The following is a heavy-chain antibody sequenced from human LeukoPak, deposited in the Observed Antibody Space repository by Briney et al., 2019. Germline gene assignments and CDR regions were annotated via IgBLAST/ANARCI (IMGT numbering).Heavy chain of an antibody. Sequence: PGGSLRLSCAASGLTFSSFAMNWVRQAPGKGLEWILYISSSSTSRYHADSVKGRFTISRDNAKNSLYLQMNSLRAEDTAVYYCARDGDIVATLRGYYYYYGMDVWGQGTTVTVSS. D-gene: IGHD5-12*01. CDR3: ARDGDIVATLRGYYYYYGMDV. CDR1: GLTFSSFA. CDR2: ISSSSTSR. V-gene: IGHV3-48*04. J-gene: IGHJ6*02.